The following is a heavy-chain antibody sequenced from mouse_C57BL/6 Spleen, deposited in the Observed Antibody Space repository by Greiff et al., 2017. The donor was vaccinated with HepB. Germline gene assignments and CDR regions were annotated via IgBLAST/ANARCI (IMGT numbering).Heavy chain of an antibody. CDR3: TSSGYVRYYFDY. CDR2: IRLKSDNYAT. CDR1: GFTFSNYW. Sequence: EVHLVESGGGLVQPGGSMKLSCVASGFTFSNYWMNWVRQSPEKGLEWVAQIRLKSDNYATHYAESVKGRFTISRDDSKSSVYLQMNNLRAEDTGIYYCTSSGYVRYYFDYWGQGTTLTVSS. J-gene: IGHJ2*01. V-gene: IGHV6-3*01. D-gene: IGHD3-2*02.